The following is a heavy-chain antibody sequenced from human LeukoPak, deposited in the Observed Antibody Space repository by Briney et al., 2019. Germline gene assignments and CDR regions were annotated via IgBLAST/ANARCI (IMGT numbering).Heavy chain of an antibody. V-gene: IGHV4-61*02. CDR1: GASISSTFYV. Sequence: TSETLSLTCTVSGASISSTFYVWAWIRQPAGQGLELIGRFSISGSPNYNPSLKSRVNISMDTSKNQFSLRLTSVTAADTAIYFCARERDREVPSLDFWGQGTLVTVSS. CDR3: ARERDREVPSLDF. D-gene: IGHD3-10*01. J-gene: IGHJ4*02. CDR2: FSISGSP.